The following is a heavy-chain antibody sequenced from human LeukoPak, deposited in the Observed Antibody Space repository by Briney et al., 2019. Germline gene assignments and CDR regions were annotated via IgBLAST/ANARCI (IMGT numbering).Heavy chain of an antibody. J-gene: IGHJ4*02. CDR2: INRYGDST. Sequence: PGGSLRLSCAASGFTFSSYAIHWVRQAPGKGLEFVSAINRYGDSTYYANSVKGRFTISRDDSKNTVYLQMGSLRAEDMAVYYCARARRDCSGGSCYSYYFDFWGRGTLVTVSS. V-gene: IGHV3-64*01. CDR1: GFTFSSYA. CDR3: ARARRDCSGGSCYSYYFDF. D-gene: IGHD2-15*01.